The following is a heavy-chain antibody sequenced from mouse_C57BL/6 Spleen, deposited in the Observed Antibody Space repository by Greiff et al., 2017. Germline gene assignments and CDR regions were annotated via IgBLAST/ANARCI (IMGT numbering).Heavy chain of an antibody. J-gene: IGHJ4*01. CDR2: ISSGSSTI. CDR1: GFTFSDYG. CDR3: ARDGYSEYYAMDY. V-gene: IGHV5-17*01. D-gene: IGHD2-3*01. Sequence: EVKLMESGGGLVKPGGSLKLSCAASGFTFSDYGMHWVRQAPETGLEWVAYISSGSSTIYYADTVKGRFTISRDNAKNTLFLQMTSLRSEDTAMYYGARDGYSEYYAMDYWGQGTSVTVSS.